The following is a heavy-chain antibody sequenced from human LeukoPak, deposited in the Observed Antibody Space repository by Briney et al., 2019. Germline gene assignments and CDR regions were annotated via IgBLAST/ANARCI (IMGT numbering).Heavy chain of an antibody. CDR2: INSGGTT. CDR3: ARNKGVYGSGSYDN. J-gene: IGHJ4*02. V-gene: IGHV3-53*01. CDR1: GFTVSGLY. D-gene: IGHD3-10*01. Sequence: PGGSLTLSCAVSGFTVSGLYWSWVRQAPGEGLGWVSQINSGGTTYFPDSVKGRFTISRESSQNTLYLQMNSLRAEDTAVYHFARNKGVYGSGSYDNWGPGTLVTLSS.